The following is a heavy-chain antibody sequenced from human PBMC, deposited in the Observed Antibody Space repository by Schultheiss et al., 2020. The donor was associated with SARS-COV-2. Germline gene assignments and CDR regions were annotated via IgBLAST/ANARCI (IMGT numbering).Heavy chain of an antibody. Sequence: SETLSLTCFSAYNWNWIRQPPGKGLEWIGQINHCGSTIYNPSLKCRVTISVDMSKSQFSLKVSSVTAADTAVYSCARGRGVGVVVVPAAMSLRYGLDVWGQGTTVTVSS. CDR3: ARGRGVGVVVVPAAMSLRYGLDV. J-gene: IGHJ6*02. CDR1: SAYN. CDR2: INHCGST. V-gene: IGHV4-34*01. D-gene: IGHD2-2*01.